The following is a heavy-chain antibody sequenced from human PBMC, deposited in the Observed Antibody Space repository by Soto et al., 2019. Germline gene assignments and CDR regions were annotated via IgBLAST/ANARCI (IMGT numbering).Heavy chain of an antibody. J-gene: IGHJ4*02. CDR2: IKQDGSEK. Sequence: GGSLRLSCAASGFTFSSYWMSWVRQAPGKGLEWVANIKQDGSEKYYVDSVKGRFTISRDNAKNSLYLQMNSLRAEDTAVYYCARDGGCSGGSCYFDYWGQGTLVTVSS. CDR1: GFTFSSYW. CDR3: ARDGGCSGGSCYFDY. V-gene: IGHV3-7*01. D-gene: IGHD2-15*01.